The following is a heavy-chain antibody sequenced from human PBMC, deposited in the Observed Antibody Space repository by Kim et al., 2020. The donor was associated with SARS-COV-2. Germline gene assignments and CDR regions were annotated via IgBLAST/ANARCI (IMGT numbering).Heavy chain of an antibody. D-gene: IGHD3-22*01. CDR1: GGSISSGDYY. CDR2: IYYSGST. V-gene: IGHV4-30-4*01. CDR3: ARARITMIVVVNAFDI. J-gene: IGHJ3*02. Sequence: SETLSLTCTVSGGSISSGDYYWSWIRQPPGKGLEWIGYIYYSGSTYYNPSLKSRVTISVDTSKNQFSLKLSSVTAADTAVYYCARARITMIVVVNAFDIWGRGTMVTVSS.